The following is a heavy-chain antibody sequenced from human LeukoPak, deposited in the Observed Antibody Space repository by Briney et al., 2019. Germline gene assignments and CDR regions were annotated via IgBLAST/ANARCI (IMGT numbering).Heavy chain of an antibody. CDR1: GFTFSSYA. D-gene: IGHD5-18*01. CDR3: AEDLMVGYSYGLVFDY. J-gene: IGHJ4*02. V-gene: IGHV3-23*01. CDR2: MSGSGGST. Sequence: PGGSLRLSCAASGFTFSSYAMSWVRQAPGKGLEWVSAMSGSGGSTYYADSVKGRFTISRDNSKNTLYLQMNSLRAEDTAVYYCAEDLMVGYSYGLVFDYWGQGTLVTVSS.